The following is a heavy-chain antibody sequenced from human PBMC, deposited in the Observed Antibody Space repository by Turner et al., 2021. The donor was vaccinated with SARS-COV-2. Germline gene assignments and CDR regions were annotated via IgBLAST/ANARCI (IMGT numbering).Heavy chain of an antibody. CDR1: GGSISSSTYY. D-gene: IGHD3-16*01. Sequence: QLHLQESGPGLVKPSETLSLTCTVSGGSISSSTYYWGWVRQPPGKGLEWIGSIHYSGNTYYNSSLESRVTLSVDTSKNQFSMKLTSVTAADTAVYYCARQPGGVIQGTKYFHHWGQGTLVTVSS. CDR3: ARQPGGVIQGTKYFHH. J-gene: IGHJ1*01. CDR2: IHYSGNT. V-gene: IGHV4-39*01.